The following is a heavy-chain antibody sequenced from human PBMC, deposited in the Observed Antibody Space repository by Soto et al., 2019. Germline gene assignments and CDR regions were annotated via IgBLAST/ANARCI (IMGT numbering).Heavy chain of an antibody. CDR2: INPNSGGT. Sequence: GASVKVSCKASGYTFTGYYMHWVRQAPGQGLEWMGWINPNSGGTNYAQKFQGWVTMTRDTSISTAYMELSRLRSDDTAVYYCAAGRSVSSGWYLNWFDPWGQGTLVTVSS. CDR3: AAGRSVSSGWYLNWFDP. D-gene: IGHD6-13*01. V-gene: IGHV1-2*04. CDR1: GYTFTGYY. J-gene: IGHJ5*02.